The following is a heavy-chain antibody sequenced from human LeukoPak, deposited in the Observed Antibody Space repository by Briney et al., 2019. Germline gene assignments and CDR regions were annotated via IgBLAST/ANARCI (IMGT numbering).Heavy chain of an antibody. D-gene: IGHD6-6*01. V-gene: IGHV1-8*01. CDR2: MNPNSGNT. CDR3: ARSTDSSAPYYYYHMDV. CDR1: GYNFASYD. Sequence: GALVKVSCKASGYNFASYDINSVRQATGHRLEWMGWMNPNSGNTGYAQKFQGRVTMTRDTSINTAYMELSNLRSEDTAVYYCARSTDSSAPYYYYHMDVWGEGTTVTVSS. J-gene: IGHJ6*03.